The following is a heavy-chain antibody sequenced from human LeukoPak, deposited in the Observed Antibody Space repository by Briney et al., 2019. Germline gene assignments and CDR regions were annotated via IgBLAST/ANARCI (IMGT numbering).Heavy chain of an antibody. D-gene: IGHD2-21*01. CDR2: ITWNSGSI. J-gene: IGHJ3*02. Sequence: GGSLRLSCAASGFTFDDYAMHWVRQVPGKGLEWVSGITWNSGSIGYADSVKGRFTISRDNAKNSLYLQMNSLRAEDTALYYCAKDLDWESGDFQGAFHIWGQGTMVTVSS. V-gene: IGHV3-9*01. CDR3: AKDLDWESGDFQGAFHI. CDR1: GFTFDDYA.